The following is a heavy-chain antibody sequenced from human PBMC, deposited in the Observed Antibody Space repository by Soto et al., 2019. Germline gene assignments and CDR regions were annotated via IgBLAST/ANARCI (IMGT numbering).Heavy chain of an antibody. CDR1: GFTFSSYS. V-gene: IGHV3-48*01. Sequence: GGSLRLSCAASGFTFSSYSMNWVRQAPGKGLEWVSYISSSSSTIYYADSVKGRFTISRDNAKNSLYLQMNSLRAGDTAVYYCARSSGYDLHAFDIWGQGTMVTVSS. CDR2: ISSSSSTI. J-gene: IGHJ3*02. D-gene: IGHD5-12*01. CDR3: ARSSGYDLHAFDI.